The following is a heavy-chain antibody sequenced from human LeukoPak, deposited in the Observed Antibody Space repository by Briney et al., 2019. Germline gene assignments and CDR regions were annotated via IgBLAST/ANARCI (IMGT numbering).Heavy chain of an antibody. V-gene: IGHV1-2*02. CDR3: ARGTYYSSGNVYNRIDY. CDR2: NNPNSGGT. J-gene: IGHJ4*02. CDR1: GYTFTGYY. D-gene: IGHD3-10*01. Sequence: ASVKVSCKASGYTFTGYYMHWVRQAPGQGLEWMGWNNPNSGGTNYAQKFQGRVTMTRDTSISTAYMELSRLTSDDTAVYFCARGTYYSSGNVYNRIDYWGQGTLVTVSS.